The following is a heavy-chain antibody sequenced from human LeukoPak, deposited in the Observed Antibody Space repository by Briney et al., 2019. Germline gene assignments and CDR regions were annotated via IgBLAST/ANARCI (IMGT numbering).Heavy chain of an antibody. J-gene: IGHJ5*02. D-gene: IGHD6-13*01. CDR1: GYTFTSYD. V-gene: IGHV1-18*01. CDR2: ISAYNGNT. Sequence: ASVKVSCKASGYTFTSYDINWVRQATGQGLEWMGWISAYNGNTNYAQKLQGRVTMTTDTSTSTAYMELRSLRSDDTAVYYCARGGVSIAAAAIDHNWFDPWGQGTLVTVSS. CDR3: ARGGVSIAAAAIDHNWFDP.